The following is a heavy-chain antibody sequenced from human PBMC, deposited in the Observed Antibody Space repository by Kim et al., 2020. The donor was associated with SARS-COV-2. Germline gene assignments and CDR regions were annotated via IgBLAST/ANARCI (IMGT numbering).Heavy chain of an antibody. V-gene: IGHV7-4-1*02. J-gene: IGHJ4*02. CDR1: GYTFTNYA. CDR2: INSNTGNP. Sequence: ASVKVSCKTSGYTFTNYAMNWVRQAPGQGLQWLGWINSNTGNPMYGQGLTGRLVFSLDTSVTTAYLQISGLQSDDTAVYYCARDMYGDSSGFLDHWGQGTLVTVSP. CDR3: ARDMYGDSSGFLDH. D-gene: IGHD3-22*01.